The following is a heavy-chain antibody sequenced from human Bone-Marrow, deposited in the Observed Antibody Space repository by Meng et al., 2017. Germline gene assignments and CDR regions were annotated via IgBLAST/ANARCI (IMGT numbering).Heavy chain of an antibody. CDR1: GGSISSYY. CDR3: ARGIKGHFDY. D-gene: IGHD5-24*01. Sequence: QVQLQESGPGLVKPSEPLSLTCPVSGGSISSYYWSWIRQPPGKGLEWIGYIYYSGSTNYNPSLKSRVTISVDTSKNQFSLKLSSVTAADTAVYYCARGIKGHFDYWGQGTLVHRLL. J-gene: IGHJ4*02. CDR2: IYYSGST. V-gene: IGHV4-59*01.